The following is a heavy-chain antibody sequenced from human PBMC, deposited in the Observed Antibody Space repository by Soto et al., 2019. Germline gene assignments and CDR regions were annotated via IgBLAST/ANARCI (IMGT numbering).Heavy chain of an antibody. Sequence: GGFQRLSCAASGFTFSTYAMSWVRQAPGKGLGWVSGLFGSGGGRSYADSVKGQFTISGDNSNNVLYLQMQSLRVEDTAVYYCVKERQPDGRGPYDHWGQGTLVTVSS. J-gene: IGHJ4*02. CDR3: VKERQPDGRGPYDH. CDR2: LFGSGGGR. CDR1: GFTFSTYA. D-gene: IGHD2-8*01. V-gene: IGHV3-23*01.